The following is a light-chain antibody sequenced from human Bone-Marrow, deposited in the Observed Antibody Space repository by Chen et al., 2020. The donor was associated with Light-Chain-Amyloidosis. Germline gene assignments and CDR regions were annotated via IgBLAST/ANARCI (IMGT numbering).Light chain of an antibody. CDR2: YDS. CDR3: QVWDRSSDRPV. J-gene: IGLJ3*02. V-gene: IGLV3-21*02. Sequence: SYVLTQPSSVSVAPGQTATIACGGNNIGPTSVHWYQQTPGQAPLLCAYYDSDRPPGIPARSSGSNCRKAATVTISRVEAGDEADYYCQVWDRSSDRPVFGGGTKLTVL. CDR1: NIGPTS.